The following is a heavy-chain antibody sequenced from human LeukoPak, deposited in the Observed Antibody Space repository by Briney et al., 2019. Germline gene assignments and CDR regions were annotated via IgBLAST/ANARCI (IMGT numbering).Heavy chain of an antibody. CDR3: ARDGHSSGSFDY. V-gene: IGHV3-7*01. J-gene: IGHJ4*02. D-gene: IGHD3-10*01. CDR1: ELTFTGYW. CDR2: IRQDGGLT. Sequence: PGGSLRLSCAASELTFTGYWMNWVRQAPGKGLQWVVNIRQDGGLTHYSDFVKGRFTISRDNAKRSLYLQMNSLRPEDTAVYYCARDGHSSGSFDYWGQGTLVTVSS.